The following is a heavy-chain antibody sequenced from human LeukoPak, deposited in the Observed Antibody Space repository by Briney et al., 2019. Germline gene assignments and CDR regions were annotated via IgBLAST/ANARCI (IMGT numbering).Heavy chain of an antibody. CDR3: ARGIRFKDYYYMDV. J-gene: IGHJ6*03. V-gene: IGHV4-59*01. CDR2: IYYSGST. CDR1: GGSISSFF. Sequence: SETLSLTCTVSGGSISSFFWSWIRQPPGKGLEWIGYIYYSGSTNYNPSLKSRVTISVDTSKNQFSLKLSSVTAADTAVYYCARGIRFKDYYYMDVWGKGTTVTVSS. D-gene: IGHD3-3*01.